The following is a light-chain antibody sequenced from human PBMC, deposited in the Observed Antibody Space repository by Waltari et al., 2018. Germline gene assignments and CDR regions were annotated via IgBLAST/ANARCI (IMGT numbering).Light chain of an antibody. CDR3: QTWDDTTV. CDR2: QES. Sequence: SYALTEPPSVSVSPGQAATIPCSDTNLEYKYVCWYPQKPAQSPVLVIYQESKRPQGIPERCSGSNSGNTATLTIGGTQPLDEADYYCQTWDDTTVFGSGTRISVL. V-gene: IGLV3-1*01. CDR1: NLEYKY. J-gene: IGLJ1*01.